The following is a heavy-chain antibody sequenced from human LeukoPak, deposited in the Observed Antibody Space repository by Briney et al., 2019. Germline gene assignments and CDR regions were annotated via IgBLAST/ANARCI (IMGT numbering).Heavy chain of an antibody. V-gene: IGHV1-46*01. J-gene: IGHJ3*02. CDR1: GYTFTNYN. CDR2: TNPSGGST. D-gene: IGHD4/OR15-4a*01. CDR3: ARATWYGGNPSGAFDI. Sequence: ASVKVSCKASGYTFTNYNLHWGRKPPGQGLEWMGITNPSGGSTSYAQKFQDRVTMTRDTSTSTVYMELNSLRSEDTAVYYCARATWYGGNPSGAFDIWGQGTMVTVSS.